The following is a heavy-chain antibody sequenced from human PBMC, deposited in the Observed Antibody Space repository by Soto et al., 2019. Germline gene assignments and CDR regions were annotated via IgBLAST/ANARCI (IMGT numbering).Heavy chain of an antibody. CDR3: ARNRGWDTLDY. V-gene: IGHV3-7*01. CDR2: IKGDGSEK. D-gene: IGHD6-19*01. Sequence: HPGGSLRLSCVASGFSFSSYWLKWVRQAPGKGLETVANIKGDGSEKTYVDSVKGRFTISRDNAKNSLYLEMDSLRAEDMAVYYCARNRGWDTLDYWGQGTLVTVSS. J-gene: IGHJ4*02. CDR1: GFSFSSYW.